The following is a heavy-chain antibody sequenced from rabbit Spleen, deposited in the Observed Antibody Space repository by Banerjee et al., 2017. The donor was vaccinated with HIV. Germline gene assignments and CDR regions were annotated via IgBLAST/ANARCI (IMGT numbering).Heavy chain of an antibody. V-gene: IGHV1S45*01. Sequence: QEQLEESGGDLVKPEGSLTLTCTASGFSFSSSYWICWVRQAPGKGLEWIACIYAGSSGSTYYASWAKGRFTISKTSSTTVTLQMTSLTAADTATYFCGRRADSSGLAINLWGPGTLVTVS. J-gene: IGHJ4*01. CDR1: GFSFSSSYW. CDR3: GRRADSSGLAINL. D-gene: IGHD1-1*01. CDR2: IYAGSSGST.